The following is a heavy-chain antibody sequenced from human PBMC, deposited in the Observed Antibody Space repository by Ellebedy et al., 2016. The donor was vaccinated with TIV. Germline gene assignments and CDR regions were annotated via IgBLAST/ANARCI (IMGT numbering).Heavy chain of an antibody. J-gene: IGHJ4*02. D-gene: IGHD6-19*01. V-gene: IGHV3-53*01. CDR1: GFTVSSNT. Sequence: GESLKISCAASGFTVSSNTMNWVRQDPGKGLEWVSVIYSGTSTSYADSVKGRFTIFRDNSKNTLYLQMNNLRAEDTAVYYCARAEQWLALDFWGQGTLVTVSS. CDR2: IYSGTST. CDR3: ARAEQWLALDF.